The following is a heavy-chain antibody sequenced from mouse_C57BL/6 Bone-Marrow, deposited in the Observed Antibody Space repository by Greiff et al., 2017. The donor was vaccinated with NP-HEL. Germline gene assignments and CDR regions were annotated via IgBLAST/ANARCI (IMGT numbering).Heavy chain of an antibody. CDR3: ARGLHESMDY. Sequence: VQLQQPGAELVKPGASVKMSCKASGYTFTSYWITWVKQRPGQGLEWIGVFYPGSGSTNYNEKFKSKATLTVDTSSSTAYMQLSSLTAEDTAVYYCARGLHESMDYWGQGTSVTVSS. CDR2: FYPGSGST. J-gene: IGHJ4*01. D-gene: IGHD2-2*01. V-gene: IGHV1-55*01. CDR1: GYTFTSYW.